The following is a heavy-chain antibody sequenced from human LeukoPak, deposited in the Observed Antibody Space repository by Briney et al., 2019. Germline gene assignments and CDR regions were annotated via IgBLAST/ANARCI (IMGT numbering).Heavy chain of an antibody. V-gene: IGHV3-20*04. D-gene: IGHD1-26*01. Sequence: GGSLRLSCAASGFTFDDYGMSWVRQAPGKGLEWVSGINWNGGSTGYADSVKGRFTISRDNAKNSLYLQMNSLRAEDTALYYCARPRRTSGSYYGSLDYWGQGTLVTVSS. CDR3: ARPRRTSGSYYGSLDY. CDR2: INWNGGST. J-gene: IGHJ4*02. CDR1: GFTFDDYG.